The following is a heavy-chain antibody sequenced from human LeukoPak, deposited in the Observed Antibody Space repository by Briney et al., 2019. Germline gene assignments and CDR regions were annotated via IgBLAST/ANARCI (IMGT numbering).Heavy chain of an antibody. D-gene: IGHD3-22*01. CDR3: ARMKRSSGYLYYFDY. Sequence: SETLSLTCAVYGGSFSGYYWSWIRQPPGQGLELIGKINHSGSTTYNPPPKSRVTIPVATSRNQFSLRLSSVTAADTAFYYCARMKRSSGYLYYFDYWGQGNLVTVSS. CDR1: GGSFSGYY. CDR2: INHSGST. V-gene: IGHV4-34*01. J-gene: IGHJ4*02.